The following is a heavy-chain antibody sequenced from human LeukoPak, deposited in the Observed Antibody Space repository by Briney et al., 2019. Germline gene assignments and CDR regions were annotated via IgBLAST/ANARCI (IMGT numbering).Heavy chain of an antibody. CDR3: ARQSIASGDWFDP. CDR1: GGSISNYY. CDR2: IYTSGST. J-gene: IGHJ5*02. D-gene: IGHD6-6*01. Sequence: SETLSLTCTVSGGSISNYYWSWIRQPPGKGLEWIGRIYTSGSTNYNPSLKSRVTMSVDTSKNQFSLKLSSVTAADTAVYYCARQSIASGDWFDPWGQGTLVTVSS. V-gene: IGHV4-4*07.